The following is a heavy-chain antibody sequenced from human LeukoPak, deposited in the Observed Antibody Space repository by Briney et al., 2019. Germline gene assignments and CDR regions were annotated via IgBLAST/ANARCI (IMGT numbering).Heavy chain of an antibody. D-gene: IGHD1-26*01. J-gene: IGHJ4*02. CDR2: ISSSGSTI. CDR3: AKDPLYSGSYYFDY. Sequence: GGSLRLSCAASGFTFSDYYMSWIRQAPGKGLEWVSYISSSGSTIYYADSVKGRFTISRDNAKNSLYLQMNSLRAEDTAVYYCAKDPLYSGSYYFDYWGQGTLVTVSS. CDR1: GFTFSDYY. V-gene: IGHV3-11*01.